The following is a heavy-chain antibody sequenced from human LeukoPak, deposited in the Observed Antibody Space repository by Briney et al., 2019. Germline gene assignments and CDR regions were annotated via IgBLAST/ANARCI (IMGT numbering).Heavy chain of an antibody. CDR3: ARDRSSGWYLTPGFDP. CDR1: GFTFSTYS. D-gene: IGHD6-19*01. J-gene: IGHJ5*02. V-gene: IGHV3-48*02. CDR2: ISSGSSAI. Sequence: GGSLRLSCAASGFTFSTYSTNWVRQAPGKGLEWVSYISSGSSAIYYADSVRGRFTISRDNAKNSLYLQMNSLRDEDTAVYYCARDRSSGWYLTPGFDPWGQGTLVTVSS.